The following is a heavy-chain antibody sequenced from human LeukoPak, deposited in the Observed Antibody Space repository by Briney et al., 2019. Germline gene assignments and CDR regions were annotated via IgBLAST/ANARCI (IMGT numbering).Heavy chain of an antibody. V-gene: IGHV4-38-2*02. CDR1: GYSISSGYY. CDR2: IYHSGST. Sequence: SETLSLTCTVSGYSISSGYYWGWIRQPPGKGLEWIGSIYHSGSTYYNPSLKSRVTISVDTSKNQFSLKLSSVTAADTAVYYCARGGKPPQWRAAQRKRGYYFDYWGQGTLVTVSS. CDR3: ARGGKPPQWRAAQRKRGYYFDY. D-gene: IGHD6-13*01. J-gene: IGHJ4*02.